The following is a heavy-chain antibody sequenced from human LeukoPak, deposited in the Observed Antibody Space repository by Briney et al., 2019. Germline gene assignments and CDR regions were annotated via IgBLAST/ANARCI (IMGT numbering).Heavy chain of an antibody. CDR1: GFSLSTSGVG. J-gene: IGHJ4*02. CDR2: IHWDDDK. D-gene: IGHD5-18*01. CDR3: AHAPNLYGYGFFAN. V-gene: IGHV2-5*02. Sequence: SGPTLVNPTQTLTLTCTFSGFSLSTSGVGVGWIRQPPGKALEWLALIHWDDDKYYSPSLKSRLTITKDTSKNQVVLTMTNMDPVDTASYYCAHAPNLYGYGFFANWGQGTLVTVSS.